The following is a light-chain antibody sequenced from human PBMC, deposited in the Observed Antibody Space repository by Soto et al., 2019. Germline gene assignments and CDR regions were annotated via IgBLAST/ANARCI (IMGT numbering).Light chain of an antibody. Sequence: DIVLTQSPLSLPVTPGEPASISCRSSQSLLHSNGYTYLDWYLQRPGQSPQLLIYLGSNRASGVPDRFCACVSDTDLTLKISRVETEDVGVYYCMEAVRTPALNFAGGTRVEIK. V-gene: IGKV2-28*01. CDR2: LGS. CDR1: QSLLHSNGYTY. J-gene: IGKJ4*01. CDR3: MEAVRTPALN.